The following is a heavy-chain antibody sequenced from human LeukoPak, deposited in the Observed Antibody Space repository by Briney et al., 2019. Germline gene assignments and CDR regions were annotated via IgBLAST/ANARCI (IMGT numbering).Heavy chain of an antibody. Sequence: ASVKVSCKASGYTFTSYDINWVRQATGQGLECMGWMNSNSGNTGYAQKFQARVTFTRITSISTAYMELRSLRSDDTAVYYCAREGDSSGWYEQDYWGQRTLVTVSS. CDR1: GYTFTSYD. CDR3: AREGDSSGWYEQDY. D-gene: IGHD6-19*01. V-gene: IGHV1-8*03. J-gene: IGHJ4*02. CDR2: MNSNSGNT.